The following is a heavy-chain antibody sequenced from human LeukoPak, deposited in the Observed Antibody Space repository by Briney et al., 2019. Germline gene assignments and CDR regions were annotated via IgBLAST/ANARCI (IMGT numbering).Heavy chain of an antibody. J-gene: IGHJ4*02. CDR2: IYTSGST. D-gene: IGHD4-23*01. CDR3: ARGDGGGYGGNFDY. V-gene: IGHV4-61*02. CDR1: GGSISSGSYY. Sequence: SQTLSLTCTVSGGSISSGSYYWSWIRQPAGKGLEWIGRIYTSGSTNYNPSLKSRVTISVDTSKNQFSLKLSSVTAADTAVYYCARGDGGGYGGNFDYWGQGTLVTVSS.